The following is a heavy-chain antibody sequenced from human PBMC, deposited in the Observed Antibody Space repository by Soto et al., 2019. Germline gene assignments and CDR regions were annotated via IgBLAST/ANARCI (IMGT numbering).Heavy chain of an antibody. Sequence: SLRLSCAASGFTFSSYGMHWVRQAPGKGLEWVAVIWYDGSNKYYADSVKGRFTISRDNSKNTLYLQMNSLRAEDTAVYYCARSYGGNLNWFDPWGQGTLVTVSS. CDR1: GFTFSSYG. J-gene: IGHJ5*02. CDR2: IWYDGSNK. D-gene: IGHD4-17*01. CDR3: ARSYGGNLNWFDP. V-gene: IGHV3-33*01.